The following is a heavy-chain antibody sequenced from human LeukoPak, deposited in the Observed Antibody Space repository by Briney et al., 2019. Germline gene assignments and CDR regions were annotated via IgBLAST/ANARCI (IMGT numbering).Heavy chain of an antibody. CDR1: GFTFSSYP. D-gene: IGHD2-21*01. V-gene: IGHV3-23*01. J-gene: IGHJ4*02. Sequence: GGSLRLSCAVSGFTFSSYPMSWVRQTPGRGLESVSAISASADNTYYADSVKGRFSISRDSSRSTMYLQMNSLRAEDTALYYCARYIASGPTVNVDYWGQGTRVTVSS. CDR3: ARYIASGPTVNVDY. CDR2: ISASADNT.